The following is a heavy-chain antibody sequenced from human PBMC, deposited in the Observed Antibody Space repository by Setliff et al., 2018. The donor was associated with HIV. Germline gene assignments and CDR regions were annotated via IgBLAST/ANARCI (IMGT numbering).Heavy chain of an antibody. J-gene: IGHJ4*02. CDR1: GFTFSNYW. V-gene: IGHV3-23*01. D-gene: IGHD3-22*01. Sequence: PGGSLRLSCAVSGFTFSNYWWSWLRQAPGKGLEWVSAIDPSGSRIFYSDSVKGRFTISRDNSKNTLYLQMNSLRAEDTAVYYCAKSDYYDSSGYPDYWGQGTLVTVSS. CDR2: IDPSGSRI. CDR3: AKSDYYDSSGYPDY.